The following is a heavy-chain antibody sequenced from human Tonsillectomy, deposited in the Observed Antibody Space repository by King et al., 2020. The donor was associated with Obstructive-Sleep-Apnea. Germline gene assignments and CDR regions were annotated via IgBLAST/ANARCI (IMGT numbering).Heavy chain of an antibody. Sequence: VQLQQWGAGLLKPSETLSLTCAVYGGSFRDYYWSWIRQPPGMGLEWIGEINHSGSTNYNPSLKSRVTISVDMSKNQFSLKLTSVTAADTAVYYCARGSGAADVNWFDPWGQGALVTVSS. J-gene: IGHJ5*02. CDR1: GGSFRDYY. CDR3: ARGSGAADVNWFDP. V-gene: IGHV4-34*01. CDR2: INHSGST. D-gene: IGHD6-13*01.